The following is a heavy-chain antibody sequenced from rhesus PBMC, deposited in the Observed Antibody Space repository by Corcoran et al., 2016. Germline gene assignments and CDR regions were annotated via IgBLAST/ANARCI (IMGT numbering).Heavy chain of an antibody. Sequence: QLQLQESGPGLVKPSETLSLTCAVSGGSISSNWWSWIRQPPGKGLEWIGRISGSGGSTSYNPALKSRVTSSTDTSKNQLSLKLISGTAADTAVYYCARDDSSGGSGGLDSWGQGVVVTVSS. CDR3: ARDDSSGGSGGLDS. J-gene: IGHJ6*01. D-gene: IGHD6S26*01. CDR1: GGSISSNW. V-gene: IGHV4-173*01. CDR2: ISGSGGST.